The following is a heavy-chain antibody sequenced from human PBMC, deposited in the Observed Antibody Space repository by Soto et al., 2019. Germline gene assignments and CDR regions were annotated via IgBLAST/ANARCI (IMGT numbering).Heavy chain of an antibody. V-gene: IGHV4-39*01. CDR1: GGSISSSSYY. D-gene: IGHD6-13*01. J-gene: IGHJ3*02. CDR2: IYYSGST. CDR3: ARLAAAGIDDALDI. Sequence: PSETLSLTCTVSGGSISSSSYYWGWIRQPPGKGLEWIGSIYYSGSTYYNPSLKSRVTISVDTSKNQFSLKLSSVTAADTAVYYCARLAAAGIDDALDIWGQGTMVTVSS.